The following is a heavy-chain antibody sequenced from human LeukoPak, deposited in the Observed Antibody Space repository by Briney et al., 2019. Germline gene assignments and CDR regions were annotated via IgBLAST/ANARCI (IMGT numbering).Heavy chain of an antibody. D-gene: IGHD3-3*01. Sequence: PGGSLRLSCAASGFIFSNSWMSWFRQVPGKGLEWVANMDQDGKEKNYVASAKGRFTISRDNTKNSLFLQMNSLTAEDTAVYYCAKNLHYDSHDFWGRGALVTVSS. J-gene: IGHJ4*02. CDR3: AKNLHYDSHDF. CDR1: GFIFSNSW. CDR2: MDQDGKEK. V-gene: IGHV3-7*01.